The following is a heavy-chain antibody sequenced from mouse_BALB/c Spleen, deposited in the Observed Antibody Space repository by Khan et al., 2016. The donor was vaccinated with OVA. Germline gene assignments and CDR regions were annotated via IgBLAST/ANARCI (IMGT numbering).Heavy chain of an antibody. Sequence: QVRLQQSGAELARPGASVKMSCMASGYTFTSYTIHWIKKRPGQGLEWIGYINPSNGYTNYNQKFKDKATLTTDKSSTTAYLQLSSLTSDDSAVYNCVRDGAYHRNDGWFAYWGQGTLVTVSA. CDR3: VRDGAYHRNDGWFAY. CDR1: GYTFTSYT. J-gene: IGHJ3*01. V-gene: IGHV1-4*01. D-gene: IGHD2-14*01. CDR2: INPSNGYT.